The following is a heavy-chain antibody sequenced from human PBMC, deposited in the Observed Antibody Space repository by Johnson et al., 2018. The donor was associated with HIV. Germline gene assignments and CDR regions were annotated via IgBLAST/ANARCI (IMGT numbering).Heavy chain of an antibody. CDR2: MWYDGSNK. D-gene: IGHD6-19*01. V-gene: IGHV3-33*06. Sequence: QMLLVESGGGVVQPGRSLRLSCAASGFTFSTYGMHWVRQAPGKGLEWVAVMWYDGSNKYYADSVKGRFTISRDNSKNTLYLQMNSLRAEDTAVYYCAKDERAGQWLVLAFDIWGQGTMVTVSS. J-gene: IGHJ3*02. CDR3: AKDERAGQWLVLAFDI. CDR1: GFTFSTYG.